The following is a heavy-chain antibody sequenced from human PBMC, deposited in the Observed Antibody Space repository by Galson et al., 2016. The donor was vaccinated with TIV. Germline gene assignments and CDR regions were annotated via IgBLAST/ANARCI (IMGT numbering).Heavy chain of an antibody. CDR3: TTGLSRGSDY. V-gene: IGHV3-15*05. D-gene: IGHD3-16*01. CDR2: IRSNTDGGTP. J-gene: IGHJ4*02. Sequence: WIRQPPGKGLEWVGRIRSNTDGGTPDYAAPVKGRFTISRDDSENTLYLQVNSLKIEDTAVYYCTTGLSRGSDYWGQGTLVTVSS.